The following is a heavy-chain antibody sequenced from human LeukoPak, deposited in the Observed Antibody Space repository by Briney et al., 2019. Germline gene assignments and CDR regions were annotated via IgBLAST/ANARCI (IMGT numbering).Heavy chain of an antibody. D-gene: IGHD5-12*01. CDR3: ARSYRYSGWKYFDY. CDR2: ISDGGNNK. J-gene: IGHJ4*02. Sequence: PGRSLRLSCAASVFTLNKYSFQWVRQARSKGPEWVAVISDGGNNKYYVDSVKGRFTISRDNSKNTQYLQMNSLRTEDTAMYYCARSYRYSGWKYFDYWGQGTLVTVSS. CDR1: VFTLNKYS. V-gene: IGHV3-30-3*01.